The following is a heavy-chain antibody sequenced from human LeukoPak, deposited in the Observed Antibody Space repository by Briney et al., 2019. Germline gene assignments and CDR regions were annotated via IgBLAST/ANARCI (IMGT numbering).Heavy chain of an antibody. J-gene: IGHJ4*02. D-gene: IGHD2-21*02. V-gene: IGHV3-23*01. CDR2: IPASGGST. CDR3: AKESSGDSYFDY. Sequence: GGSLRLSCVASGFTFSSNVMIWVRQAPGKGLEWVSSIPASGGSTYYADSVKGRFNISRDNSKNSLYLQMNSLRAEDTAVYYCAKESSGDSYFDYWGQGTLVTVSS. CDR1: GFTFSSNV.